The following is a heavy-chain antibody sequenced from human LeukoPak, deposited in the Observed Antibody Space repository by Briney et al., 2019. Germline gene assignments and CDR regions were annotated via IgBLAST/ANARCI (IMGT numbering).Heavy chain of an antibody. CDR2: ISYDGSNK. J-gene: IGHJ4*02. CDR3: AKGFAYCGGDCLRSYYFDY. V-gene: IGHV3-30*18. CDR1: GFTFCSYG. D-gene: IGHD2-21*02. Sequence: GGSLRLSCAASGFTFCSYGMHWVRQAPGKGLEWVAVISYDGSNKYYADSVKGRFTISRDNSKNTLYLQMNSLRAEDTAVYYCAKGFAYCGGDCLRSYYFDYWGQGTLVTVSS.